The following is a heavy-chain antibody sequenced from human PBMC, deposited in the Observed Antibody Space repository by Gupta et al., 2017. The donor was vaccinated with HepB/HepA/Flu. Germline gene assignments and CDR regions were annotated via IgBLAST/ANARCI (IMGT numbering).Heavy chain of an antibody. V-gene: IGHV1-69*01. CDR3: STLQQPFFYYMDV. J-gene: IGHJ6*03. D-gene: IGHD1/OR15-1a*01. CDR1: GGAFSTSS. CDR2: IIPIFGTP. Sequence: QVHLVQSGTEVKKPGSSVKVSCKASGGAFSTSSISWMRQAPGQAPEWVGGIIPIFGTPSYTQKFQGRVTITADESRGTAYMQINSLTSEDTAMYYCSTLQQPFFYYMDVWGTGTTVIVTS.